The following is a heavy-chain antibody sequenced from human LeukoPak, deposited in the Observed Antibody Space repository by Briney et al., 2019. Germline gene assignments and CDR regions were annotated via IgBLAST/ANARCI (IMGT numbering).Heavy chain of an antibody. CDR2: IRQDESEK. CDR1: GFTFSSYW. D-gene: IGHD3-10*01. Sequence: GGSLRLSCTVSGFTFSSYWMTWVRHPPGKGLEWVANIRQDESEKYYADSVKGRFTISRDNAKNSLYLHMNSLRAEDAAVYYCARDSGSAYYYNSGTYYYDSFDFWGQGTTVTVSS. J-gene: IGHJ3*01. CDR3: ARDSGSAYYYNSGTYYYDSFDF. V-gene: IGHV3-7*01.